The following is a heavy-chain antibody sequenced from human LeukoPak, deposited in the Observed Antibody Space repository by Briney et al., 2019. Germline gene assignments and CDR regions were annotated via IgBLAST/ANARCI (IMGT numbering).Heavy chain of an antibody. D-gene: IGHD2-8*01. CDR1: GFTFSSYW. J-gene: IGHJ4*02. V-gene: IGHV3-7*01. CDR3: ARDPGVLMVYATYYFDY. Sequence: GGSLRLSCAASGFTFSSYWMSWVRQAPGKGLEWVANIKQDGSEKYYVDSVKGRFTISRDNAKNSLYLQMNSLRAEDTAVYYCARDPGVLMVYATYYFDYWGQGTLVTVSS. CDR2: IKQDGSEK.